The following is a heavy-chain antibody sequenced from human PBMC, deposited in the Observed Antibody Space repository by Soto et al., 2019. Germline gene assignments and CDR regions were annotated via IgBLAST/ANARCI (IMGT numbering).Heavy chain of an antibody. Sequence: EVQLVESGGGLAKPGGSLRLSCAASGFTFSSYSMNWVRQAPGKGLERVSYIANSSSDIYYADSVKGRFPISRDNAKHSLWLPMSCPGAEAAAVYSRARGVRWLRYPPYYYGMDFCGQGPAVTVSS. CDR3: ARGVRWLRYPPYYYGMDF. CDR1: GFTFSSYS. J-gene: IGHJ6*02. D-gene: IGHD5-12*01. CDR2: IANSSSDI. V-gene: IGHV3-21*01.